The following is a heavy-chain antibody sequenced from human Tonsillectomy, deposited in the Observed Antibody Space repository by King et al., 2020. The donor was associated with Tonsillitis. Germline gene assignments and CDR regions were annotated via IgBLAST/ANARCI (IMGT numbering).Heavy chain of an antibody. V-gene: IGHV3-30*18. J-gene: IGHJ4*02. CDR3: AKDLGDYYESSGYFDY. Sequence: VQLVESGGGVVQPGRSLRLSCAASGFTFSSYDMHWVRQAPGKGLEWVAVISFDGNNKYYADSVKGRFTISRDNSRNTLYLRMNSLTAEDTAVYYGAKDLGDYYESSGYFDYWGQGTLVTVSS. CDR2: ISFDGNNK. D-gene: IGHD3-22*01. CDR1: GFTFSSYD.